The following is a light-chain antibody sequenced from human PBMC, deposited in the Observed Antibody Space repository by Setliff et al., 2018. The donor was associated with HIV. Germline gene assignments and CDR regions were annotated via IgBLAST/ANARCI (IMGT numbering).Light chain of an antibody. V-gene: IGLV2-14*01. CDR3: SSYTSTSTYV. CDR2: EVS. CDR1: RGDTGDYNY. J-gene: IGLJ1*01. Sequence: QSALTQPASVSGSPGQSITISCTGTRGDTGDYNYVFWFQQHPGKAPKLIINEVSNRPSGVSNRFSGSKSGYTASLTISGLQAADEADYYCSSYTSTSTYVFGTGTKVTVL.